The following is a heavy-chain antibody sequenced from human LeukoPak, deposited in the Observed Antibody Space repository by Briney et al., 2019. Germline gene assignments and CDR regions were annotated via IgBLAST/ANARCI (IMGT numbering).Heavy chain of an antibody. D-gene: IGHD1-26*01. Sequence: GGSLRLSCAASGFTFNSFAMSWVRQAPGKGLEWVSGISASGSTPYYTDSVKGRFTISRDNPENTLYLQMNSLRAEDTAVYYCAKDKLGATVFWDYWGQGTLVTVSS. CDR1: GFTFNSFA. CDR2: ISASGSTP. CDR3: AKDKLGATVFWDY. J-gene: IGHJ4*02. V-gene: IGHV3-23*01.